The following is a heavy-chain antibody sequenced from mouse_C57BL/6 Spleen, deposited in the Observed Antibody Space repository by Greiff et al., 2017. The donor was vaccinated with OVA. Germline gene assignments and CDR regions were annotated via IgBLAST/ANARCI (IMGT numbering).Heavy chain of an antibody. J-gene: IGHJ4*01. Sequence: QVTLKESGPGILQSSQTLSLTCSFSGFSLSTSGMGVSWIRQPSGKGLEWLAHIYWDDDKRYNPSLKSRLTISKDTSRNQVFLKITSVDTADTATYYCARTYYYGSSYGGYYAMDYWGQGTSVTVSS. CDR3: ARTYYYGSSYGGYYAMDY. CDR1: GFSLSTSGMG. V-gene: IGHV8-12*01. CDR2: IYWDDDK. D-gene: IGHD1-1*01.